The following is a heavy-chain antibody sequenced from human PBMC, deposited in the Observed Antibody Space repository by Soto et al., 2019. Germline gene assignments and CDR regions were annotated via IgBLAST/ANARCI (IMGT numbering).Heavy chain of an antibody. CDR1: GFTFSSYA. Sequence: PGGSLRLSCAASGFTFSSYAMHWVRQAPGKGLEWVAVISYDGSNKYYADSVKGRFTISRDNSKNTLYLQMNSLRAEDTAVYYCARVFVEYSSSYFDYWGQGTLVTVSS. D-gene: IGHD6-6*01. V-gene: IGHV3-30-3*01. CDR2: ISYDGSNK. J-gene: IGHJ4*02. CDR3: ARVFVEYSSSYFDY.